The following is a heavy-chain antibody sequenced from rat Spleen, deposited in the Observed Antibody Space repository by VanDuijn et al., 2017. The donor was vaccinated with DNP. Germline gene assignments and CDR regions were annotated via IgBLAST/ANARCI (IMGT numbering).Heavy chain of an antibody. Sequence: EVQLVESGGGLVQPGRSLKVSCAASGFTFSDYYMAWVRQAPTKGLECVATIRYDGNTTYYRDSLKGRFTVSRDNTIGRLYLQMDSLRPEDTATYYCTTNTPYYSMDVWGQGTSVTVSS. CDR3: TTNTPYYSMDV. CDR1: GFTFSDYY. D-gene: IGHD1-4*01. J-gene: IGHJ4*01. CDR2: IRYDGNTT. V-gene: IGHV5-20*01.